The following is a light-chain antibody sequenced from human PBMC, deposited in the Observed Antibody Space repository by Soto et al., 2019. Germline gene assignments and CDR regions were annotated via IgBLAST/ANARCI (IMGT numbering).Light chain of an antibody. CDR2: DAS. CDR1: QSVSSY. V-gene: IGKV3-11*01. Sequence: EIVLTQSPATLSLSPGERATISCRASQSVSSYLAWYQQKPGQAPRLFIYDASNRATCIPARFSGSGSGTDFTLTISSLEPEDFAVYYCQQRSNWLTFGGGTKVDIK. J-gene: IGKJ4*01. CDR3: QQRSNWLT.